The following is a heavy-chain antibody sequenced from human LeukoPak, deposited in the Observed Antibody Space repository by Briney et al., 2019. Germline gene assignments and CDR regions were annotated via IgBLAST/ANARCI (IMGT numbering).Heavy chain of an antibody. CDR3: ATGIEDCSGGSCYPQFDY. J-gene: IGHJ4*02. D-gene: IGHD2-15*01. Sequence: ASVKVSCKASGYTFTSYYMHWVRQAPGQGLEWMGIINPSGGSTSYAQKFQGRVTMTRDTSTSTVYMELSSLRSEDTAVYYCATGIEDCSGGSCYPQFDYWGQGTLVTVSS. CDR2: INPSGGST. V-gene: IGHV1-46*01. CDR1: GYTFTSYY.